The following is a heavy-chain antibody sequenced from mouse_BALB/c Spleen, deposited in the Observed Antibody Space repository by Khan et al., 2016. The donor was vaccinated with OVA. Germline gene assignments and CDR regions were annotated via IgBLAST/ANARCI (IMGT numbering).Heavy chain of an antibody. CDR3: ARWFVY. CDR1: GYSITSDYA. J-gene: IGHJ3*01. Sequence: EVKVEESGPGLVKPSQSLSLTCTVTGYSITSDYAWNWIRQFPGNKLEWMGSISYSGSTSYIPSLKSRISITRDTSKNQFFLQLNSVTTEDTATYDCARWFVYWGQGTLVTVSA. CDR2: ISYSGST. V-gene: IGHV3-2*02.